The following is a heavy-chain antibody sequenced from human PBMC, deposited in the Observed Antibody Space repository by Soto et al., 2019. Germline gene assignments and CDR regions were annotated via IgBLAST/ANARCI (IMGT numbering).Heavy chain of an antibody. D-gene: IGHD3-10*01. CDR3: ARGPVLLWPKGFDY. Sequence: SETLSLTCAVDGGNFSGYYWSWIRPPPGKGLEWIGEINHSGSTNYNPSLKSRVTISVDTSKNQFSLKLSSVTAADTAVYYCARGPVLLWPKGFDYWGQGTLVTVSS. CDR2: INHSGST. J-gene: IGHJ4*02. CDR1: GGNFSGYY. V-gene: IGHV4-34*01.